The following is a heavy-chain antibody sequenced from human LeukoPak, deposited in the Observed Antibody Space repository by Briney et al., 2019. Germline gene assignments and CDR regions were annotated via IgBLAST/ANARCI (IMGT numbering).Heavy chain of an antibody. J-gene: IGHJ4*02. D-gene: IGHD3-3*01. CDR3: AKDMAIQFLEPAF. CDR1: GFSFNTHG. Sequence: GGSLRLSCAASGFSFNTHGMHWVRQAPGKGLEWVAAIWFDGSVKHYSDAVKGRFTISRDNSLDTLYLQMNSLRVEDTAMYYCAKDMAIQFLEPAFWGQGTLVTASS. CDR2: IWFDGSVK. V-gene: IGHV3-33*06.